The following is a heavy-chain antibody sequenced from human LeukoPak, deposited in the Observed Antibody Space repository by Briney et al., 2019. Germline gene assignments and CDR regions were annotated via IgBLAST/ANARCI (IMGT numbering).Heavy chain of an antibody. CDR1: GFTFSSSW. Sequence: AGRSPRLSFAASGFTFSSSWMHWVRQAPGKGLVWVSRAKSDGSVTNYAHSVKGRFTNSRDNDKNRLYLQMNGLRAEDTAVYYCAKDPPESRDPEGWYYFDYWGQGTLVTVSS. CDR3: AKDPPESRDPEGWYYFDY. J-gene: IGHJ4*02. D-gene: IGHD2-15*01. CDR2: AKSDGSVT. V-gene: IGHV3-74*01.